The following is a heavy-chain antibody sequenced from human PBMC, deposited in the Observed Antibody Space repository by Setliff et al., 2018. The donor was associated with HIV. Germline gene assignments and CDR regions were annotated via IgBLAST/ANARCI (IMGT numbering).Heavy chain of an antibody. Sequence: PGGSLRLSCAASGLIFSSYEMNWVRQAPGKGLEWISFIGGHGSIIHYADSVKGLFTITRDNAMNTLFLQMNSLAVEDTALYYCGSDVHDAAADNWGRGTLVTVSS. V-gene: IGHV3-48*03. CDR1: GLIFSSYE. CDR3: GSDVHDAAADN. J-gene: IGHJ4*02. CDR2: IGGHGSII. D-gene: IGHD6-25*01.